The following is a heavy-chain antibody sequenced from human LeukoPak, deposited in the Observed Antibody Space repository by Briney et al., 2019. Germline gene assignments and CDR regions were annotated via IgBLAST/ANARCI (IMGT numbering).Heavy chain of an antibody. CDR2: IYYSGST. CDR1: GGSFNSDGYY. V-gene: IGHV4-61*08. Sequence: SETLSLTSGVSGGSFNSDGYYWNWIRQPPGKGLEWIGYIYYSGSTNYNPSLKSRVTISVDTSKNQFSLKLSSVTAADTAVYYCARRILTGYYVDAFDIWGQGTMVTVSS. J-gene: IGHJ3*02. D-gene: IGHD3-9*01. CDR3: ARRILTGYYVDAFDI.